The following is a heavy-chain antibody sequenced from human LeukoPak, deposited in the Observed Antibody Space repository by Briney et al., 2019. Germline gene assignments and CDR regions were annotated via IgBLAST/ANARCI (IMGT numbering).Heavy chain of an antibody. D-gene: IGHD3-3*01. Sequence: KPWETLSLTCTVSGDSISIYYSSWIRHPPGKGVEWIRYIYYSRSTTYNPSLKSRITISVDTSKNQFSLKLSSVTAADTAVYYCARDGDPTKNWFDPWGQGTLVTVSS. CDR2: IYYSRST. CDR1: GDSISIYY. V-gene: IGHV4-59*12. CDR3: ARDGDPTKNWFDP. J-gene: IGHJ5*02.